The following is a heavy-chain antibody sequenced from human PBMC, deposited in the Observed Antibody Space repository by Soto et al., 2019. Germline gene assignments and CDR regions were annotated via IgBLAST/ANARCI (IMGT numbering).Heavy chain of an antibody. CDR1: GGTFSSYA. V-gene: IGHV1-69*01. J-gene: IGHJ4*02. CDR3: ARNIWNFGDYCDY. Sequence: QVQLVQSGAEVKKPGASVKVSCKASGGTFSSYAISWVRQAPGQGLEWMGGIIPIVGTANYAQKFQGRVTMTADESTSTAYMEMRSLRSEDTAVYYGARNIWNFGDYCDYWGQGTLVTVSS. CDR2: IIPIVGTA. D-gene: IGHD1-1*01.